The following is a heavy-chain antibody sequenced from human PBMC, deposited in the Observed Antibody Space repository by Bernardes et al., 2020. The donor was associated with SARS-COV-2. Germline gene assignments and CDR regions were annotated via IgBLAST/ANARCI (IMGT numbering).Heavy chain of an antibody. D-gene: IGHD3-22*01. CDR1: GSTFSSYA. V-gene: IGHV3-23*01. CDR2: ISGSGGNT. J-gene: IGHJ4*02. Sequence: GGSLRPPCAAPGSTFSSYALSWFRQAPGKGLEWFSAISGSGGNTFNADPVKGRFTISRDNPKNTLYLQMNSLRAEDTAVYYCAKVPKGGYPHFDYWGQGTLVTGSS. CDR3: AKVPKGGYPHFDY.